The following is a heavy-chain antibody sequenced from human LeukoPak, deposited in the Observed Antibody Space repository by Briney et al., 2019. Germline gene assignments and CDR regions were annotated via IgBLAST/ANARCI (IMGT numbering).Heavy chain of an antibody. D-gene: IGHD5-18*01. CDR3: ARGYNYGYDY. CDR1: GFTVSRNY. Sequence: GGSLRLSCAASGFTVSRNYMNWVRQAPGKGLEWVSLIYSGGDTYYADSVKGRFTISRDNSKNTLYLQMNSLRAEDTAVYYCARGYNYGYDYWGQGTLVTVSS. J-gene: IGHJ4*02. CDR2: IYSGGDT. V-gene: IGHV3-66*01.